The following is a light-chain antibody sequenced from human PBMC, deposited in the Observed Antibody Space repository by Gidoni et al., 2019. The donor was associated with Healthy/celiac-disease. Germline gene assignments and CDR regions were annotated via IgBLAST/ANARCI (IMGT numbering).Light chain of an antibody. V-gene: IGLV1-51*01. CDR3: GTWDSSLSAGV. J-gene: IGLJ3*02. CDR1: SSNIGNNY. CDR2: DNN. Sequence: QSVLTPPPSVSAAPGQKVTISCSGSSSNIGNNYLSWYQQLPGTAPKLLIYDNNKRPSGIPDRFSGSKSGTSATLGITGLQTGDEADYYCGTWDSSLSAGVFGGGTKLTVL.